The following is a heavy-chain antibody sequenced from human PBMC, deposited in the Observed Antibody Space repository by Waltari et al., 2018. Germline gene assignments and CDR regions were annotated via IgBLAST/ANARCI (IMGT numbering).Heavy chain of an antibody. D-gene: IGHD3-22*01. V-gene: IGHV1-69-2*01. CDR1: GYTFTDYY. CDR3: ARVGSSGYDHYFDY. Sequence: EVQLVQSGAEVKKPGATVKISCKASGYTFTDYYMHWVQQAPGNGLEWRGRVDPEDGETIYAEKFQGRVTITTDESTSTAYMELSSLRSEDTAVYYCARVGSSGYDHYFDYWGQGTLVTVSS. J-gene: IGHJ4*02. CDR2: VDPEDGET.